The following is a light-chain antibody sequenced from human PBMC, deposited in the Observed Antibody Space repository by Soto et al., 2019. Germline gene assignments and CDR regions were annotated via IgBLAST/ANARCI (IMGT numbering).Light chain of an antibody. J-gene: IGLJ1*01. CDR2: EVS. V-gene: IGLV2-14*01. CDR3: SSYTGSITYV. CDR1: SSDVGGYNY. Sequence: QSALTQPASVSGSPGQSITISCTGTSSDVGGYNYVSWYQQHPGKAPKLMIYEVSNRPSGVSNRFSGSKSGNTASLTISGLQAADEADYYCSSYTGSITYVFGTGTMVTX.